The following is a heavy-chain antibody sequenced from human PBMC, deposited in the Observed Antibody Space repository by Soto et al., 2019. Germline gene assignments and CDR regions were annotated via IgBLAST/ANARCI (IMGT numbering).Heavy chain of an antibody. CDR2: INQSGST. D-gene: IGHD1-26*01. CDR3: ARSRGTNYYYFGMDV. J-gene: IGHJ6*02. Sequence: SETLSLTCAVYGGSFSGYYWSWIRQPPGKGLEWIGEINQSGSTNYNPSLKSRVTISVDTSKNQFSLKLSAVTAADTAVYYCARSRGTNYYYFGMDVWGQGTTVTVSS. V-gene: IGHV4-34*01. CDR1: GGSFSGYY.